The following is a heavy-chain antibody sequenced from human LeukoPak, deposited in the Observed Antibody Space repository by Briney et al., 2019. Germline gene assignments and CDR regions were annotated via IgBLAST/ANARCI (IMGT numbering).Heavy chain of an antibody. CDR1: GLTFSNAW. CDR2: IKSKTDGGTT. D-gene: IGHD6-13*01. CDR3: VRDSAAAGTFIDY. Sequence: PGGSLRLSCAASGLTFSNAWMRWVRQAPGKGLEWVGRIKSKTDGGTTDHAAPVKGRFTISRDDSKDTLYLQMNSLKTEDTAVYYCVRDSAAAGTFIDYWGQGTLVTVSS. V-gene: IGHV3-15*01. J-gene: IGHJ4*02.